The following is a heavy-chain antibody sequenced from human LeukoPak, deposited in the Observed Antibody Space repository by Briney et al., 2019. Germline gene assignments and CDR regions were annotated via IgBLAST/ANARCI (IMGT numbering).Heavy chain of an antibody. D-gene: IGHD2-2*01. V-gene: IGHV3-64*01. CDR3: ARDYCSSTSCLLDY. CDR2: ISSNGGST. CDR1: GFTFSTYA. J-gene: IGHJ4*02. Sequence: PGGSLRLSCAASGFTFSTYAMHWVRQAPGKGLEYVSAISSNGGSTYYANSVKGRFTISRDNSKNTLYLQMGSLRAEDMPVYYCARDYCSSTSCLLDYWGQGTLVTVSS.